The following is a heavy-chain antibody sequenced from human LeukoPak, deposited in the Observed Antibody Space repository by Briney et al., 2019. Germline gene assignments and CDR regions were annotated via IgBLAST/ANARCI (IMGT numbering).Heavy chain of an antibody. CDR1: GDSISNSAYY. J-gene: IGHJ6*02. D-gene: IGHD3-10*01. Sequence: SETLSLTCTVSGDSISNSAYYWVWIRQPPGKGLEWIGTITNTGNTYSNPSLKSRVTISIDTPKTQISLKLTSVTAADTAVFYCARKTPGTSVDVWGQGTPVTVSS. CDR2: ITNTGNT. V-gene: IGHV4-39*01. CDR3: ARKTPGTSVDV.